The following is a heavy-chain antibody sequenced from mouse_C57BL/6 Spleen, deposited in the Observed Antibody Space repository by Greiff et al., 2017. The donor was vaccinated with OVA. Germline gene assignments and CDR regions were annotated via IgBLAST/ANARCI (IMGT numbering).Heavy chain of an antibody. D-gene: IGHD2-4*01. Sequence: QVQLQQSGPELVKPGASVTISCKASGYAFSSSWMNWVQQRPGKGLEWIGRIYPGDGDSHYNGKFKGKATLTADKSSSTAYRQVGSLTPWDTAVYFGARGGDYDHYFDYWGQGTTLTVSS. CDR2: IYPGDGDS. J-gene: IGHJ2*01. CDR3: ARGGDYDHYFDY. V-gene: IGHV1-82*01. CDR1: GYAFSSSW.